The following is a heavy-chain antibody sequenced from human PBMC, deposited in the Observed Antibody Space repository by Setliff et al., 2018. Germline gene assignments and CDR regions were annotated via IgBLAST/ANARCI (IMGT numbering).Heavy chain of an antibody. CDR1: GGPISSYF. CDR2: ISHLGIT. J-gene: IGHJ4*02. Sequence: PSETLSLTCTVSGGPISSYFWSWIRQPPGKGLEWIGYISHLGITSYNPSLKSRATISVDTSKNQFSLQLTSVTSADTAVYFCARGGVLGTGDFDYWGQGTLVTVS. V-gene: IGHV4-59*01. D-gene: IGHD2-8*01. CDR3: ARGGVLGTGDFDY.